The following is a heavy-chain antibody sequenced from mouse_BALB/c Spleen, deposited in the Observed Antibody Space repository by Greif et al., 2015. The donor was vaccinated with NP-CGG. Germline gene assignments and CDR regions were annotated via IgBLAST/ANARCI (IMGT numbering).Heavy chain of an antibody. CDR3: TRGVYGSPFAY. D-gene: IGHD1-1*01. CDR1: GYSFTSYW. J-gene: IGHJ3*01. Sequence: EVKLVESGTVLARPGASVKMSCKASGYSFTSYWMHWVKQRPGQGLEWIGAIYPGNSDTSYNQKFKGKAKLTAVTSASTAYMELSSLTNEDSAVYYCTRGVYGSPFAYWGQGTLVTVSA. CDR2: IYPGNSDT. V-gene: IGHV1-5*01.